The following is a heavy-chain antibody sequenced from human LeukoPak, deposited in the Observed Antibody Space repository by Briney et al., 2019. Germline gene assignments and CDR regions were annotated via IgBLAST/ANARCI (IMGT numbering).Heavy chain of an antibody. CDR1: GGSISGYY. CDR3: ARGRSYSNFAYFDY. J-gene: IGHJ4*02. Sequence: SETLSLTCTVSGGSISGYYWSWIRQSPGKGLEWIGYIYYSGSTNYNPSLKSRVTISVDTSNNQFSLRLSSVTAADTAVYYCARGRSYSNFAYFDYWGQGTLVTVSS. CDR2: IYYSGST. D-gene: IGHD4-11*01. V-gene: IGHV4-59*01.